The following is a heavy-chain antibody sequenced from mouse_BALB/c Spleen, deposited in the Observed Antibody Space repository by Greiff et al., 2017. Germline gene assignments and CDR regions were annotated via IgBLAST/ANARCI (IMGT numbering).Heavy chain of an antibody. CDR3: ASPTAHGRYAMDY. V-gene: IGHV1-14*01. CDR2: INPYNDGT. D-gene: IGHD2-10*01. Sequence: VHVKQSGPELVKPGASVKMSCKASGYTFTSYVMHWVKQKPGQGLEWIGYINPYNDGTKYNEKFKGKATLTSDKSSSTAYMELSSLTSEDSAVYYCASPTAHGRYAMDYWGQGTSVTVSS. CDR1: GYTFTSYV. J-gene: IGHJ4*01.